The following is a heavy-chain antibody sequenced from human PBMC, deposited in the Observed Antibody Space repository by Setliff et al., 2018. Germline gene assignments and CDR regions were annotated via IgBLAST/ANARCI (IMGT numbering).Heavy chain of an antibody. Sequence: GGSLRLSCAASGFTFSDYYMSWIRQAPGKGLEWVSYISSSGSTIYYADSVKGRFTISRDNAKNSLYLQMNSLRAEDTAVYYCARDKPDSSTLSVHDYWGQGTLVTVSS. CDR3: ARDKPDSSTLSVHDY. D-gene: IGHD2-2*01. V-gene: IGHV3-11*04. CDR1: GFTFSDYY. CDR2: ISSSGSTI. J-gene: IGHJ4*02.